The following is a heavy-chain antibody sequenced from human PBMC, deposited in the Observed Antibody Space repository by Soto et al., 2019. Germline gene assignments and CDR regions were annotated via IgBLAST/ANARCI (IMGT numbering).Heavy chain of an antibody. CDR2: INTHNGHT. J-gene: IGHJ4*02. CDR1: GYTFTDYS. V-gene: IGHV1-18*04. D-gene: IGHD2-2*02. CDR3: ARTDTWAY. Sequence: ASVKVSCKTSGYTFTDYSMNWVRQAPGQRLEWMGWINTHNGHTQYSPRFDDRVTTTTDPSTSTAYMELKGLRSDDTAVYYCARTDTWAYWGQGTLVTVSS.